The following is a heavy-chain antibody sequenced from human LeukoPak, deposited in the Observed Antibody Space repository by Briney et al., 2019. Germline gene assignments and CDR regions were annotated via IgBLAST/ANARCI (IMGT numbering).Heavy chain of an antibody. D-gene: IGHD5-18*01. J-gene: IGHJ6*03. CDR2: ISAYNGNT. Sequence: ASVKVSCKASAYTFTRYGISWVRQAPGQGLEWMGWISAYNGNTNYAQKLQGRVTMTTDTSTSTAYMELRSLRSDDTAVYYCAREVTAMVTDYYYYYMDVWGKGTTVTVSS. V-gene: IGHV1-18*01. CDR1: AYTFTRYG. CDR3: AREVTAMVTDYYYYYMDV.